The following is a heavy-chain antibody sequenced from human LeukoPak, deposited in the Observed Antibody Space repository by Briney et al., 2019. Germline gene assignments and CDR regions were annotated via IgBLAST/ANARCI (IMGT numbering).Heavy chain of an antibody. CDR2: FGPEDGET. CDR3: ATDLGPYYYDSSGYYSTDT. CDR1: GYTLTELS. D-gene: IGHD3-22*01. V-gene: IGHV1-24*01. Sequence: ASVKVSCKVSGYTLTELSMHWVRQAPGKGLEWMGGFGPEDGETIYAQKFQGRVTMTEDTSTDTAYMELSSLRSEDTAVYYCATDLGPYYYDSSGYYSTDTWGQGTLVTVSS. J-gene: IGHJ5*02.